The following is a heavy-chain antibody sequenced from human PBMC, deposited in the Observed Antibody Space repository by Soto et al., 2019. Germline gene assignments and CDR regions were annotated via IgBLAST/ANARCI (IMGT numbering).Heavy chain of an antibody. CDR3: ARDAGGDYGYYMDV. D-gene: IGHD4-17*01. J-gene: IGHJ6*03. Sequence: ASVKVSCKASGYAFTGYYMHWVRQAPGQGLEWMGWINPNSGGTNYAQKFQGWVTMTRDTSINTAYMELSRLRSDDTAVYYCARDAGGDYGYYMDVWGKGTTVTVSS. CDR1: GYAFTGYY. V-gene: IGHV1-2*04. CDR2: INPNSGGT.